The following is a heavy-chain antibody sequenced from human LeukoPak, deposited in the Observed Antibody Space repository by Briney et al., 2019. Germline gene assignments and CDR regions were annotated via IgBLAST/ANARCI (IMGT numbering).Heavy chain of an antibody. Sequence: GGSLRLSCAASGFTFSSFDMHWVRQPTGQGLEWVSPIGTASDTYYRGSVEGRFTLSRDNAKNSLYLQMNCLTAGDTAVYYWARGPPRGKYYYMDVWGKGTTVTVSS. J-gene: IGHJ6*03. CDR3: ARGPPRGKYYYMDV. D-gene: IGHD1-1*01. V-gene: IGHV3-13*01. CDR2: IGTASDT. CDR1: GFTFSSFD.